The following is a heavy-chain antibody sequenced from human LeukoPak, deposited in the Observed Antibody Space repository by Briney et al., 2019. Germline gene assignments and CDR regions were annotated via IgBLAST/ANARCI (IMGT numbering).Heavy chain of an antibody. CDR3: ARGIYCSSTTCYYYYYYVDV. CDR1: GGSISGLY. D-gene: IGHD2-2*01. Sequence: SETLSLTCTVSGGSISGLYWSWIRQPPGKGLEWIGRIYTSGSTNYNPSLKSRVTMSLDTSKNQFSLKLSSVTAADTAVYYCARGIYCSSTTCYYYYYYVDVWGKGTTVTVSS. CDR2: IYTSGST. J-gene: IGHJ6*03. V-gene: IGHV4-4*07.